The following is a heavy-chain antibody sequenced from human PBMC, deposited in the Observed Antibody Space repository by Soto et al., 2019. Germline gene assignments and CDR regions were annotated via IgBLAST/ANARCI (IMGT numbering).Heavy chain of an antibody. V-gene: IGHV3-13*05. CDR3: AREWEVTGYWHFDL. CDR2: ISTAGNP. J-gene: IGHJ2*01. Sequence: EVQLVESGGGLVQPGGSLRLSCAASGFTFSRHDMHWVRQTPGKGLEWVSGISTAGNPHYLDSVKGRFTISRENAKNSLYLQMNSLSAGDTAVYYCAREWEVTGYWHFDLWGRGTLVIVSS. CDR1: GFTFSRHD. D-gene: IGHD2-21*02.